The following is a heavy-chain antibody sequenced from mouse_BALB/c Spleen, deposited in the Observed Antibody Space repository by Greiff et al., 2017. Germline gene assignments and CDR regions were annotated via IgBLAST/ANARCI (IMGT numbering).Heavy chain of an antibody. V-gene: IGHV1-69*01. CDR1: GYTFTDYW. Sequence: VQLQQPGAELVMPGASVKMSCKASGYTFTDYWMHWVKQRPGQGLEWIGAIDTSDSYTSYNQKFKGKATLTVDESSSTAYMQLSSLTSEDSAVYYCARSDYRYDGSWFAYWGQGTLVTVSA. CDR3: ARSDYRYDGSWFAY. CDR2: IDTSDSYT. D-gene: IGHD2-14*01. J-gene: IGHJ3*01.